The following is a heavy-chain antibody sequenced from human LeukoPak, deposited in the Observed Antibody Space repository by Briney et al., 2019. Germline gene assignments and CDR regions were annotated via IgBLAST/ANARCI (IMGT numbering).Heavy chain of an antibody. CDR2: INPSGGST. CDR1: GYTFTSYY. V-gene: IGHV1-46*01. Sequence: ASVKVSCKASGYTFTSYYIHWVRQAPGQGLEWMGIINPSGGSTSYTQKFQGRVTMTTDTSTSTAYMELRSLRSDDTAVYYCARTQRYCSGGSCYLDYWGQGTLVTVSS. D-gene: IGHD2-15*01. CDR3: ARTQRYCSGGSCYLDY. J-gene: IGHJ4*02.